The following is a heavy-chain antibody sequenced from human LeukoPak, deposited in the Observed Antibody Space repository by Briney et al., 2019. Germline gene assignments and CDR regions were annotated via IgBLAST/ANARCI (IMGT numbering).Heavy chain of an antibody. CDR1: GGTLSSYA. D-gene: IGHD3-3*01. CDR2: IIPIFGTA. Sequence: SVKVSCKASGGTLSSYAISWVRQAPGQGLEWMGGIIPIFGTANYAQKFQGRVTITTDESTSTAYMELSSLRSEDTAVYYCARGPAMYYDFWSGYEDTEYFQHWGQGTLVTVSS. CDR3: ARGPAMYYDFWSGYEDTEYFQH. J-gene: IGHJ1*01. V-gene: IGHV1-69*05.